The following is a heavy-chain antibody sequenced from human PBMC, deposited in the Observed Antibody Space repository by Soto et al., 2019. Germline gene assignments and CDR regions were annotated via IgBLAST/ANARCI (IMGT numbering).Heavy chain of an antibody. CDR2: IYHSGSS. J-gene: IGHJ4*02. CDR3: ARSKSPVTHDY. Sequence: QLQLQESGSGLVKPSQTLSLTCTVSGGSISSGFYSWSWIRQPPGKGLEWIGYIYHSGSSYYNPSLKSRVSISVDGSKNQFSLNLTSVTAADTAVYYCARSKSPVTHDYWGQGTLVTVSS. V-gene: IGHV4-30-2*01. D-gene: IGHD4-17*01. CDR1: GGSISSGFYS.